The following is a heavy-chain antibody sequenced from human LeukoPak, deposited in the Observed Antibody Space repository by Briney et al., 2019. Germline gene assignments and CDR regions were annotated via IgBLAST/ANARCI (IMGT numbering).Heavy chain of an antibody. D-gene: IGHD3-22*01. V-gene: IGHV3-30*03. Sequence: PGGSLRLSCAASGFTFSHYAMHWVRQAPGEGLQWVAFISYSGNNYYYADSVKGRFIISRDSSKNTLYLQMNSLRAEDTAVYYCARVLSGYDAFDIWGQGTMVTVSS. J-gene: IGHJ3*02. CDR2: ISYSGNNY. CDR1: GFTFSHYA. CDR3: ARVLSGYDAFDI.